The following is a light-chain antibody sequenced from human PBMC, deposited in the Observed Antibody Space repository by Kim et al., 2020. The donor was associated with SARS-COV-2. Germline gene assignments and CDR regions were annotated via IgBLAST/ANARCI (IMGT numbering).Light chain of an antibody. J-gene: IGLJ2*01. CDR3: NSRGSNDNVV. CDR2: GKN. V-gene: IGLV3-19*01. CDR1: SLRSYY. Sequence: SSELTQDPAVSVALGQTVRITCQGDSLRSYYATWYQQKPGQAPIVVIYGKNNRPSGIPDRFSGSSSGNTASLTITGTPAGDEADYYCNSRGSNDNVVFGGGTQLTVL.